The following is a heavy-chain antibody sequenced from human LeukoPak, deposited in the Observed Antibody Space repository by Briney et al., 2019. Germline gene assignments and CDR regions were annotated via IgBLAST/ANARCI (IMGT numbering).Heavy chain of an antibody. Sequence: PSETLSLTCTVSGYSISSGYYWGWIRQPPGKGLEWIGSIYHSGSTYYNPSLKSRVTISVDTSKNQFSLKLSSVTAADTAVYYCAREGPAFDIWGQGTMVTVSS. CDR2: IYHSGST. V-gene: IGHV4-38-2*02. J-gene: IGHJ3*02. CDR1: GYSISSGYY. CDR3: AREGPAFDI.